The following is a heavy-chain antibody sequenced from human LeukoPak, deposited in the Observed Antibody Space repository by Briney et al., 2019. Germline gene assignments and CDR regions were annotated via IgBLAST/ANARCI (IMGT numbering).Heavy chain of an antibody. CDR1: GGTFSSYA. D-gene: IGHD4-17*01. CDR3: AMGETVTTPPRDY. V-gene: IGHV1-69*10. Sequence: ASVKVSCKASGGTFSSYAISWVRQAPGQGLEWVGGIIPIFDIANYAQKFQFRVTITADTSTNTVYMELSSLKSEDTAVYYCAMGETVTTPPRDYWGQGTLVTVSS. J-gene: IGHJ4*02. CDR2: IIPIFDIA.